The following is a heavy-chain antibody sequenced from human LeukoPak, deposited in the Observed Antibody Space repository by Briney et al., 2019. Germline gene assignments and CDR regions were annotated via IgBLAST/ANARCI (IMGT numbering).Heavy chain of an antibody. V-gene: IGHV3-30*03. CDR1: GFTFSSYG. D-gene: IGHD4-23*01. CDR2: ISYDGSNK. J-gene: IGHJ4*02. CDR3: AREVVDYGGNSDFDY. Sequence: GGSLRLSCAASGFTFSSYGMHWVRQAPGKGLEWVAVISYDGSNKYYADSVKGRFTISRDNSKNTLYPQMNSLRAEDTAVYYCAREVVDYGGNSDFDYWGQGTLVTVSS.